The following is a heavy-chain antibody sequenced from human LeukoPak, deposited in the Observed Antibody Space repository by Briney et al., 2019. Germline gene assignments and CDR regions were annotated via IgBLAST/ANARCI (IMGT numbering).Heavy chain of an antibody. Sequence: GGSLRLSCAASGFTFSSYEMHWVRQAPGKGLEWVSYISSSGSTIYYADSVKGRFTISRDNAKNSLYLQMNSLRAEDTAVYYCARVGCSSTSCANSVYYYYMDVWGKGTTVTISS. D-gene: IGHD2-2*01. CDR3: ARVGCSSTSCANSVYYYYMDV. CDR1: GFTFSSYE. V-gene: IGHV3-48*03. CDR2: ISSSGSTI. J-gene: IGHJ6*03.